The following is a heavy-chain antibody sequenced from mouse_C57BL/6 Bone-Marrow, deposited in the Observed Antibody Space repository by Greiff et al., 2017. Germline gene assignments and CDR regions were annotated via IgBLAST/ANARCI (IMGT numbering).Heavy chain of an antibody. CDR1: GFTFSDFY. J-gene: IGHJ1*03. V-gene: IGHV7-1*01. D-gene: IGHD1-1*01. Sequence: EVKVVESGGGLVQSGRSLRLSCATSGFTFSDFYMEWVRQAPGKGLEWIAASRNKANDYTTAYSASVKGRFIVSRDTSQSIIYLQMNALRGEDTAIYYWARDAITAVVATRWYFDVWGTGTTVTVSS. CDR3: ARDAITAVVATRWYFDV. CDR2: SRNKANDYTT.